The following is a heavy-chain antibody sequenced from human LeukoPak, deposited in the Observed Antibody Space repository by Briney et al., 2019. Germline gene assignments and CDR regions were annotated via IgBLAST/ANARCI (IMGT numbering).Heavy chain of an antibody. Sequence: SGPTLTHPPPPRTLTCTFSGFSLSTSGMCGSGIRQPPVKALEWLALIDRDDDKYYSTSLKTRLTISKYPSKNQVVLTMTNMDPVHTATYYCATSSGSYSSSQPALSYYYGMDVWGQGTTVTVSS. CDR2: IDRDDDK. CDR3: ATSSGSYSSSQPALSYYYGMDV. V-gene: IGHV2-70*01. CDR1: GFSLSTSGMC. D-gene: IGHD6-13*01. J-gene: IGHJ6*02.